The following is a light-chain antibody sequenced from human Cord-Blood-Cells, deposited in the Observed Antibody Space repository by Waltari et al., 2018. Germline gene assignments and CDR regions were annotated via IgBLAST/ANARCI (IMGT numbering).Light chain of an antibody. CDR2: AAS. V-gene: IGKV1-39*01. CDR1: QSISSY. Sequence: DIQMTQSPSSLSASVGDRVTITCRASQSISSYLNWYQQKPGKAPKLLIYAASSLQSGVPSRFSCSGSGTDFTLTISSLQPEDFATYYCQQSYSTPYTFGQGTK. J-gene: IGKJ2*01. CDR3: QQSYSTPYT.